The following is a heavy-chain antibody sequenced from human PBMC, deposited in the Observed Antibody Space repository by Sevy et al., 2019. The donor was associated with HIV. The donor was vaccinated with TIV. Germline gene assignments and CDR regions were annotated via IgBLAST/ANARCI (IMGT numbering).Heavy chain of an antibody. CDR1: GGSINNYF. Sequence: SETLSLTCTVSGGSINNYFWSWIRQPPGKGLEWIGYIYYSGSTNYNPSLNSRVTISVDTSKNQLSLKLSSVTAADTAVYYCARESIGAVGDFDYWGQGTLVTVSS. CDR2: IYYSGST. V-gene: IGHV4-59*01. J-gene: IGHJ4*02. CDR3: ARESIGAVGDFDY. D-gene: IGHD6-13*01.